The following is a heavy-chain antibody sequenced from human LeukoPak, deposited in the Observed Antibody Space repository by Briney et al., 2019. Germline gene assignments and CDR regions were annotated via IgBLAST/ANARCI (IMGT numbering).Heavy chain of an antibody. Sequence: GGSLRLSCAASGFSVSSHYMSWVRQTPGAGLEWVSAFYSDGVTYYADSVKGRFTISRDNSKNTLYLQMNSLRAEDTAVYYCARDLLGVRENDYWGQGTLVTVSS. CDR3: ARDLLGVRENDY. J-gene: IGHJ4*02. CDR2: FYSDGVT. D-gene: IGHD3-10*01. V-gene: IGHV3-53*01. CDR1: GFSVSSHY.